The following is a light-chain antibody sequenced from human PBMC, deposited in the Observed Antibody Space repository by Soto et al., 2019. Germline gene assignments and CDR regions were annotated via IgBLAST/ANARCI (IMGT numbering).Light chain of an antibody. Sequence: QSALTQPASVSGSPGQSITISCTGTSSDVGGYNYVSWYQQHPGKAPKLMIYDVSNRSSGVSNRFSGSKSGNTASLTISGLQAEDEADYYRSSYTSSSTLVFGTGTKLTVL. CDR2: DVS. CDR1: SSDVGGYNY. V-gene: IGLV2-14*01. J-gene: IGLJ1*01. CDR3: SSYTSSSTLV.